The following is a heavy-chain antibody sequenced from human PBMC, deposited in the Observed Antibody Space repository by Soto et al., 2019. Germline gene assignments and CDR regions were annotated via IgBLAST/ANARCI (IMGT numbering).Heavy chain of an antibody. D-gene: IGHD3-22*01. J-gene: IGHJ4*02. CDR1: GFTFSSYG. CDR2: IWYDGSNK. CDR3: ARDQSSYYDSSGYYYPAGY. V-gene: IGHV3-33*01. Sequence: QVQLVESGGGVVQPGRSLRLSCAASGFTFSSYGMHWVRQAPGKGLEWVAVIWYDGSNKYYADSVKGRFTISRDNSKNTLYLQMNSLRAEDTAVYYCARDQSSYYDSSGYYYPAGYWGQGTLVTVSS.